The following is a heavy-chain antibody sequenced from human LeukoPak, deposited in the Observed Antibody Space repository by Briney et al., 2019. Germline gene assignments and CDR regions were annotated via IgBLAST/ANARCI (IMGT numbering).Heavy chain of an antibody. J-gene: IGHJ6*03. D-gene: IGHD5-24*01. CDR1: GFTFSSYS. V-gene: IGHV3-48*01. Sequence: GSLRLSCAASGFTFSSYSMNWVRQAPGKGLEWVSYISSSSSTIYYADSVKGRFTIYRDNAKNSLYLQMNSMRAEDTAVYYCAREVVEMATIGSYYYYYMDVWGKGTTVTVSS. CDR3: AREVVEMATIGSYYYYYMDV. CDR2: ISSSSSTI.